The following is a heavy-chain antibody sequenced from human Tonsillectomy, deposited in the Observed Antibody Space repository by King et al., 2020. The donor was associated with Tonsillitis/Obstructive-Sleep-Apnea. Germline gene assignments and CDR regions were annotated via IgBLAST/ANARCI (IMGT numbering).Heavy chain of an antibody. CDR1: GYTLTSYY. J-gene: IGHJ4*02. D-gene: IGHD3-10*01. CDR2: INPSDGNT. Sequence: QLVQSGAEVKKPGASVRVSCKASGYTLTSYYLHWVRQAPGQGLEWLGIINPSDGNTTHAQKFQGRVTMNRDTSTSTVYMELSSLRSEDTAVYYCARDMSVERVIDYWGQGTLVTVSS. V-gene: IGHV1-46*01. CDR3: ARDMSVERVIDY.